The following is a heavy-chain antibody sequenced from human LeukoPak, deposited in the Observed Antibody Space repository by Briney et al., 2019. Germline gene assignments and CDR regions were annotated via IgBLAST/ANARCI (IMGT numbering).Heavy chain of an antibody. D-gene: IGHD3-22*01. CDR2: ISHDGSKK. CDR3: ARTNYYDTSGYPGTFDY. CDR1: GFTFSDYG. V-gene: IGHV3-30*03. J-gene: IGHJ4*02. Sequence: GGSLRLSCAASGFTFSDYGFHWVRQAPGKGLESVALISHDGSKKDYGDSVKGRFTISRDNSKNSLHLQMNSLRAEDTAVYYCARTNYYDTSGYPGTFDYWGQGTLVTVSS.